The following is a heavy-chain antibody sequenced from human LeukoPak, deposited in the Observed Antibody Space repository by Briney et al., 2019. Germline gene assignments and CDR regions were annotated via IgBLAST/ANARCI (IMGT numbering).Heavy chain of an antibody. V-gene: IGHV1-46*03. CDR3: ARDRAGFGHRYYYFDC. J-gene: IGHJ4*02. D-gene: IGHD3-10*01. Sequence: ASVKVSCKASGYTFTSYYMHWVRQAPGQGLEWMGIINPSGGSTSYAQKFQGRVTMTRDTSTSTVYMELSSLRSEDTAVYYCARDRAGFGHRYYYFDCWGQGTLVTVSS. CDR2: INPSGGST. CDR1: GYTFTSYY.